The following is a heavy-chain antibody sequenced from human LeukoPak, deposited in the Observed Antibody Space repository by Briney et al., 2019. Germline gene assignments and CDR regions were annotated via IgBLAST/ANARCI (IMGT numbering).Heavy chain of an antibody. Sequence: GGSLRLSCAASGFTFSHYAIHWVRQAPGKGLEWVAVISYDGSTKYYADSVKARFTISRDNSKNTLYLQMNSLRPDDTAVYYCAREIFDGDYNYYYGMDVWGQGTTVAVSS. CDR3: AREIFDGDYNYYYGMDV. CDR1: GFTFSHYA. J-gene: IGHJ6*02. CDR2: ISYDGSTK. V-gene: IGHV3-30-3*01. D-gene: IGHD4-17*01.